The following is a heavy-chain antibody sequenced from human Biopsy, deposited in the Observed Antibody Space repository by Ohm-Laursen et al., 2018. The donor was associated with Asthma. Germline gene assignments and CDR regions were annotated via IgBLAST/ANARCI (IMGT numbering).Heavy chain of an antibody. CDR3: ARAQDCYYSRGYYRSFDY. V-gene: IGHV4-31*03. CDR2: IYYSGCT. CDR1: YGSITSGGYY. D-gene: IGHD3-22*01. J-gene: IGHJ4*02. Sequence: TLSLTCTVSYGSITSGGYYWTWIRQHPGKGLEWFGVIYYSGCTYYKPSLKSRVSISIDTSKNQFSLKLSTVTAAYTAVYYCARAQDCYYSRGYYRSFDYWGQGTLVTVSS.